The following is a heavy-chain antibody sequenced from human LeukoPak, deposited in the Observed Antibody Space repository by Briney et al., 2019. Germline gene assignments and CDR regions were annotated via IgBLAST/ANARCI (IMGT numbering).Heavy chain of an antibody. CDR1: GFIFNTYA. D-gene: IGHD1-1*01. Sequence: PGGSLRLSCATSGFIFNTYAMNWVRQAPGQGLEWVSAIGGSGSGGDGATYYADSVKGRFTISKDNSKNTLYLQMNSLTAEDTAVYFCSKGHDTRTATLDYWGQGTLVTVSS. V-gene: IGHV3-23*01. J-gene: IGHJ4*02. CDR2: IGGSGSGGDGAT. CDR3: SKGHDTRTATLDY.